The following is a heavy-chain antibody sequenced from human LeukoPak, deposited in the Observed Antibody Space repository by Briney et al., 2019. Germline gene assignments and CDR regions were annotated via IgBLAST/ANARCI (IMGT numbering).Heavy chain of an antibody. CDR3: ARARFCSGGTCYSYYHYYYMDV. Sequence: PGRSLRLSCAASGFTFGSYAMHWVRQAPGKGLEWVSVISYDGGNKYHADSVKGRFTISRDNSKNTLYLQMNSLSAEDTAVYYCARARFCSGGTCYSYYHYYYMDVWGKGTSITVSS. D-gene: IGHD2-15*01. CDR1: GFTFGSYA. CDR2: ISYDGGNK. V-gene: IGHV3-30-3*01. J-gene: IGHJ6*03.